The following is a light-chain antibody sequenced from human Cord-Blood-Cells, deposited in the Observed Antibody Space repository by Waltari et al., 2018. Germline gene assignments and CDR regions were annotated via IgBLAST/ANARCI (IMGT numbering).Light chain of an antibody. Sequence: EIVLTPSPGTRSLSPGERAPLSCRASQSVSSSYLAWYQQKPGQAPRLLIYGASSRATGIPDRFSGSGSGTDFTLTISRLEPEDFAVYYCQQYGSSPYTFGQGTKLEIK. CDR3: QQYGSSPYT. V-gene: IGKV3-20*01. J-gene: IGKJ2*01. CDR1: QSVSSSY. CDR2: GAS.